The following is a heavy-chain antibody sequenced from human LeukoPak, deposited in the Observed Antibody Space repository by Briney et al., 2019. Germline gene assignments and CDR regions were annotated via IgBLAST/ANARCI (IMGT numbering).Heavy chain of an antibody. J-gene: IGHJ4*02. CDR1: GYIFSKQW. CDR2: IYLRDSHT. V-gene: IGHV5-51*01. D-gene: IGHD3/OR15-3a*01. Sequence: GESLKISCNTSGYIFSKQWIGWVRVLPGKGLEWMGIIYLRDSHTKYRPSFEGQVTISADRSTNTAHLQWSSLKASDSGMYYCAGTEDGNFHWDSWGQGTLVTVFS. CDR3: AGTEDGNFHWDS.